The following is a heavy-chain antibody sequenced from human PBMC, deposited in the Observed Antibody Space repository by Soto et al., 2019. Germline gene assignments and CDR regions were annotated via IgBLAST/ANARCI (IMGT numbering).Heavy chain of an antibody. Sequence: SETLSLTCTVSGGSISSSSYYWGWIRQPPGKGLEWIGSIYYSGSTYYNPSLKSRVTISVDTSKNQFSLKLSSVTAADTAVYYCARLGPSSGWVYFDYWGQGTLVTVS. CDR2: IYYSGST. CDR1: GGSISSSSYY. CDR3: ARLGPSSGWVYFDY. D-gene: IGHD6-19*01. V-gene: IGHV4-39*01. J-gene: IGHJ4*02.